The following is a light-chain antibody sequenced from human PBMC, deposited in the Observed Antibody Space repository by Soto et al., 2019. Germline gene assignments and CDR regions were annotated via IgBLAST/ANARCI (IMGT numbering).Light chain of an antibody. CDR2: GAS. J-gene: IGKJ5*01. CDR3: QQYGYSPIT. CDR1: QSVSSSY. V-gene: IGKV3-20*01. Sequence: EIVLTQSPGTLSFSPGERVTLSCRASQSVSSSYLAWYQQKPGLAPRLLIYGASSRATGIADRFSGSGSGTDFTLTISRLEPEDFALYYCQQYGYSPITFGQGTRLEIK.